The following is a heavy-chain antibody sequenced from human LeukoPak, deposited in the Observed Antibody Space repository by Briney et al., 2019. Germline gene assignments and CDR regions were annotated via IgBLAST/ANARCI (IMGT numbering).Heavy chain of an antibody. CDR3: AKLTGVAGTGDY. D-gene: IGHD6-19*01. CDR1: GFTFANTW. Sequence: PGGSLRLSCAASGFTFANTWMHWVRQAPGKGLEWVAVISYDGSNKYYAGSVKGRFTISRDNSKNTLYLQMNSLRAEDTAVHYCAKLTGVAGTGDYWGQGTLVTVSS. CDR2: ISYDGSNK. V-gene: IGHV3-30*18. J-gene: IGHJ4*02.